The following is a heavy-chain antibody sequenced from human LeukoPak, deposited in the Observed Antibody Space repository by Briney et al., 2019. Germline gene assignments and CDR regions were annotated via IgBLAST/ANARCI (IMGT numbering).Heavy chain of an antibody. D-gene: IGHD2-21*01. CDR1: LGSFKGYH. CDR3: ARGPWGSVIPTRDYFYYMDV. V-gene: IGHV4-34*01. J-gene: IGHJ6*03. Sequence: SETLSLTSVDHLGSFKGYHWSWGPQWLGKGREWSGQINHSVSTNYNPSLKSRVTLSVDTSQSQVSLTLRSVTAADTDVYFCARGPWGSVIPTRDYFYYMDVWGKGTTVTVS. CDR2: INHSVST.